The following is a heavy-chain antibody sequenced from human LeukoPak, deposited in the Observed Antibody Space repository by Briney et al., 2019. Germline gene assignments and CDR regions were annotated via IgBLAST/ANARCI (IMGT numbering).Heavy chain of an antibody. CDR3: AIIYDYGDYGAYYYYMGV. CDR2: IIPIFGTA. D-gene: IGHD4-17*01. J-gene: IGHJ6*03. V-gene: IGHV1-69*05. Sequence: GASVKVSCKASGGTFSSYAISWVRQAPGQGLEWMGGIIPIFGTANYAQKFQGRVTITTDESTSTAYMELSSLRSEDTAVYYCAIIYDYGDYGAYYYYMGVWGKGTTVTVSS. CDR1: GGTFSSYA.